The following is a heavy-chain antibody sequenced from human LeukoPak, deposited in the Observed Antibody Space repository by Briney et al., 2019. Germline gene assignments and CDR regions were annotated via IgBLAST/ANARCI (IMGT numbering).Heavy chain of an antibody. D-gene: IGHD2-15*01. CDR1: GFPLSSHA. CDR3: AKSGLNRFDY. V-gene: IGHV3-23*01. J-gene: IGHJ4*02. Sequence: GGSLRLSCAASGFPLSSHAMSWVRQAPGKGLEWVSATSSSDAGTYYADSVKGRFTISRDNSKNTLYLQMNSLRAEDTAVYYCAKSGLNRFDYWGQGTLVTVSS. CDR2: TSSSDAGT.